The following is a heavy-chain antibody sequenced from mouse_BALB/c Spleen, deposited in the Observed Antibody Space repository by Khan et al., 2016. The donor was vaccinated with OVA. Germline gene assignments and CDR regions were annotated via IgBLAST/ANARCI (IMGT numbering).Heavy chain of an antibody. CDR1: GYIFTDYN. J-gene: IGHJ3*01. V-gene: IGHV1-77*01. CDR3: TREWAAWFPY. Sequence: VELVESGAELARPGASVKLSCKASGYIFTDYNINWMRQRTGQGLEWIGKIYPGSDNTYYNERFKGKATLTVDKSSSTAYMHLSSLTSEDSAVYFCTREWAAWFPYWGQGTLVTVSA. CDR2: IYPGSDNT.